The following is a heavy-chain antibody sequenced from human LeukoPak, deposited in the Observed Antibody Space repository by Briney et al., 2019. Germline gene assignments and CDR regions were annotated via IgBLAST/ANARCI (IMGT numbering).Heavy chain of an antibody. Sequence: SQTLSLTCVISGDSLSSKSAAWNWIRQSPSRGLEWLGRTYYRSKWHNDYTLSVKSRITINPDTSKNQFSLQLNSVTPEDMAVYYWARSAGHFDYWGQGTLVTVSS. V-gene: IGHV6-1*01. CDR3: ARSAGHFDY. CDR1: GDSLSSKSAA. J-gene: IGHJ4*02. CDR2: TYYRSKWHN.